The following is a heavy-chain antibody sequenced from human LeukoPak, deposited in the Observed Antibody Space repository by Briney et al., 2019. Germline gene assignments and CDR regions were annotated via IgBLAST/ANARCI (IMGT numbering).Heavy chain of an antibody. CDR1: GFTFKNFG. J-gene: IGHJ4*02. CDR3: AKVIVGTTAFDY. Sequence: PGGSLRLSCAASGFTFKNFGMNWVRQAPGKGLEWVSGISGSGGSTFYAGSVKGRFSVSRDNSKNTLYLQMNSLRVEDTAVYYCAKVIVGTTAFDYWGQGTLVTVSS. D-gene: IGHD1-26*01. V-gene: IGHV3-23*01. CDR2: ISGSGGST.